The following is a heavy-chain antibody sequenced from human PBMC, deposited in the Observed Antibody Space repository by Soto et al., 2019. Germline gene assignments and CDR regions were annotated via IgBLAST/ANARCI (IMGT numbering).Heavy chain of an antibody. CDR2: MTGDGRTT. CDR3: ATAEVDY. J-gene: IGHJ4*02. CDR1: GFTFGDYW. Sequence: EVQLVESGGGLVQPGGSLRLSCAASGFTFGDYWMHWVLQPPGKGPEWVSRMTGDGRTTQYADSVKGRFTASRDNAKSTLYLPMNRLRAEDTAGYSCATAEVDYWGPGTLVTVSS. V-gene: IGHV3-74*03.